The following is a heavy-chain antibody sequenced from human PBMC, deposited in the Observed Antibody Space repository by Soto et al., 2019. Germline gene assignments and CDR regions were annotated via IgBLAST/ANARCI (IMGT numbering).Heavy chain of an antibody. Sequence: QVQLVESGGGVVQPGRSLRLSCAASGFTFSSYGMHWVRQAPGKGLEWVAVIWYDGSNKYYADSVKGRFTISRDNSKNTLYLQMNSLGAEDTAVYYCARDYEGSSGFIDYWGQGTLVTLSS. CDR2: IWYDGSNK. V-gene: IGHV3-33*01. CDR3: ARDYEGSSGFIDY. J-gene: IGHJ4*02. CDR1: GFTFSSYG. D-gene: IGHD6-19*01.